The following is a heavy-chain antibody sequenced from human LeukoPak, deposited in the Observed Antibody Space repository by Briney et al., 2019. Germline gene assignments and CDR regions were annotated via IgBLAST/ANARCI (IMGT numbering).Heavy chain of an antibody. J-gene: IGHJ4*02. CDR3: IRYYYDSSGYSVDY. CDR2: IRNKASNYAT. Sequence: GGSLRLSCATSGFTFSDSAMRWVRQASGKGLEWVGRIRNKASNYATAYAASVKGRVTISRDDSKKTAFLQMNNLRIEDTAVYYCIRYYYDSSGYSVDYWGQGTLVTVSS. D-gene: IGHD3-22*01. CDR1: GFTFSDSA. V-gene: IGHV3-73*01.